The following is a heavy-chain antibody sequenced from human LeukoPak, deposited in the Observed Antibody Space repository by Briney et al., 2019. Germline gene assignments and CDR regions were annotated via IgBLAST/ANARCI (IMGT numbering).Heavy chain of an antibody. CDR3: ATAYSSGWADY. CDR2: ISYDGSNK. D-gene: IGHD6-19*01. J-gene: IGHJ4*02. Sequence: GGSLRLSCAASGINFSGYAMHWVRQAPGQRLEWVAIISYDGSNKNYADSVKGRLTISRDNSNNMLFLQLDSLRTDDTAVYFCATAYSSGWADYWGQGTLVTVSS. CDR1: GINFSGYA. V-gene: IGHV3-30*04.